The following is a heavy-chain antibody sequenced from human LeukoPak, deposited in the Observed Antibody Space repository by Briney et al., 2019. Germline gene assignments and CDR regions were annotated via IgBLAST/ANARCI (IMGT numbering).Heavy chain of an antibody. Sequence: GASVKVSCKASGYTFTGQYIHWVRQAPGQGLEWMGWINPNSGGTNYAQKFQGWVIMTRDTSISTAYMELSRLRSDDTAVYYCARENRIAAAAVYYYYGMDVWGQGTTVTVSS. CDR2: INPNSGGT. CDR1: GYTFTGQY. CDR3: ARENRIAAAAVYYYYGMDV. V-gene: IGHV1-2*04. J-gene: IGHJ6*02. D-gene: IGHD6-13*01.